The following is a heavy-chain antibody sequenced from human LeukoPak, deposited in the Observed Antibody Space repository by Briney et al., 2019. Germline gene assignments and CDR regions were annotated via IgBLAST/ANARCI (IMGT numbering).Heavy chain of an antibody. J-gene: IGHJ6*02. D-gene: IGHD3-3*01. Sequence: SETLSLTCTVSGGSISSYYWSWIWQPAGKGLEWIGRIYTSGSTNYNPSLKSRVTMSVDTSKNQFSLKLSSVTAADTAVYYCARECYGFWSGYYYYYGMDVWGQGTTVTVSS. CDR2: IYTSGST. V-gene: IGHV4-4*07. CDR3: ARECYGFWSGYYYYYGMDV. CDR1: GGSISSYY.